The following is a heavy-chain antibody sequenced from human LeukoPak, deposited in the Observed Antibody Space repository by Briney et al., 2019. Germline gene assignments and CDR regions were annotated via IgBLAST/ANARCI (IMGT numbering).Heavy chain of an antibody. J-gene: IGHJ4*02. CDR1: GYSISTGYY. V-gene: IGHV4-38-2*02. Sequence: SETLSLTCTVSGYSISTGYYWGWIRQPPGKGLEWIGSGHHSGSTYYNASLKSRVTISVDTSKNQFSLNLSSVTAADTAFYYCARDLGSGWSPGYWGQGTLVTVSS. CDR3: ARDLGSGWSPGY. D-gene: IGHD6-19*01. CDR2: GHHSGST.